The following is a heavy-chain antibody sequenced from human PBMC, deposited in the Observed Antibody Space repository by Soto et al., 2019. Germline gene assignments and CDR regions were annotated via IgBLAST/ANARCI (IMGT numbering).Heavy chain of an antibody. D-gene: IGHD3-3*01. CDR2: ISAYNGNT. CDR3: ARGPLYYDFWSGYLDLDY. CDR1: GYTFTSYG. V-gene: IGHV1-18*01. J-gene: IGHJ4*02. Sequence: ASVKVSCKASGYTFTSYGISWVRQAPGQGLEWMGWISAYNGNTNYAQKLQGRVTMTTDTSTSTAYMELRSLRSDDTAVYYCARGPLYYDFWSGYLDLDYWGQGTLVTVSS.